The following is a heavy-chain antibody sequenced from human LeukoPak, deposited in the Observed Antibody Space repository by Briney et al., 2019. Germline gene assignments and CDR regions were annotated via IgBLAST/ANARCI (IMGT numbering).Heavy chain of an antibody. CDR2: INPNSGGT. V-gene: IGHV1-2*02. J-gene: IGHJ5*02. CDR3: ARSAYSSSWYVGNWFDP. CDR1: GYTFTGYN. Sequence: ASVKVSCKASGYTFTGYNMHWVRQAPGQGLEWMGWINPNSGGTNYAQKFQGRVTMTRDTSISTAYMGLSRLRSDDTAVYYCARSAYSSSWYVGNWFDPWGQGTLVTVSS. D-gene: IGHD6-13*01.